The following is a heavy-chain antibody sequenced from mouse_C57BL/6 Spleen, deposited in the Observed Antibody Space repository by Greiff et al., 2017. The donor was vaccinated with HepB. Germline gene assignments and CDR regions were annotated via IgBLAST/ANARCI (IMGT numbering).Heavy chain of an antibody. CDR2: ISSGGSYT. V-gene: IGHV5-6*02. Sequence: DVMLVESGGDLVKPGGSLKLSCAASGFTFSSYGMSWVRQTPDKRLEWVATISSGGSYTYYPDSVKGRFTISRDNAKNTLYLQMSSLKSEDTAMYYCARPYYYGSSFFYAMDYWGQGTSVTVSS. CDR3: ARPYYYGSSFFYAMDY. D-gene: IGHD1-1*01. J-gene: IGHJ4*01. CDR1: GFTFSSYG.